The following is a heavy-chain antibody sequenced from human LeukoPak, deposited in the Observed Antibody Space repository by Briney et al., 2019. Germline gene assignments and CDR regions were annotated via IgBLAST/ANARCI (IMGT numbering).Heavy chain of an antibody. Sequence: ASVKVSCKASGYTFTVYYMHWVRQAPGQGLEWVGWINPTSGGTNYAQKFQDRVTMTRDTSNNTTYMELSRLRSDDTAVYYCAREFRTTTWSYDAFDLWGQGTMVTVSP. CDR3: AREFRTTTWSYDAFDL. J-gene: IGHJ3*01. CDR2: INPTSGGT. D-gene: IGHD1/OR15-1a*01. V-gene: IGHV1-2*02. CDR1: GYTFTVYY.